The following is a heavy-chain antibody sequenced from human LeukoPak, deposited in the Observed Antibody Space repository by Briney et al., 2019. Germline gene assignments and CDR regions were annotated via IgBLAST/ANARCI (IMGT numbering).Heavy chain of an antibody. CDR1: GFTFSSYG. J-gene: IGHJ6*02. Sequence: GGSLRLSCAASGFTFSSYGMHWVRQAPGKGLEWVAVIWYDGSNKYYADSVKSRFTISRDNSKNTLYLQMNSLRAEDTAVYYCARLSYYYYYGMDVWGQGTTVTVSS. CDR3: ARLSYYYYYGMDV. CDR2: IWYDGSNK. V-gene: IGHV3-33*01.